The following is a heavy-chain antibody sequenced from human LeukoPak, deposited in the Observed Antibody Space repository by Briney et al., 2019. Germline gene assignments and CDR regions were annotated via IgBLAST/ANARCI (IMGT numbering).Heavy chain of an antibody. D-gene: IGHD4-17*01. CDR2: INHSGST. Sequence: SETLSLTCAVYGGSFSSYYWSWIRQPPGKGLEWIGEINHSGSTSYKPSLKSRVTISLDTSKNQFSLKLSSVTAADTAVYYCARDDGDYGFDWFDPWGQGTLVTVSS. V-gene: IGHV4-34*01. CDR1: GGSFSSYY. CDR3: ARDDGDYGFDWFDP. J-gene: IGHJ5*02.